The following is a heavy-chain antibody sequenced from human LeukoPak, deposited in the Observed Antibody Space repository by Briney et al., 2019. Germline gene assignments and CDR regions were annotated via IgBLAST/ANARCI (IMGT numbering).Heavy chain of an antibody. J-gene: IGHJ4*02. CDR3: AKDIVVVTAPYYFEY. V-gene: IGHV3-23*01. CDR2: ISGSGGST. CDR1: GFTFSSYW. D-gene: IGHD2-21*02. Sequence: GGSLRLSCAASGFTFSSYWMSWVRQAPGKGLEWVSAISGSGGSTYYADSVKGRFTISRDNSKNTLYLQMNSLRAEDTAVYYCAKDIVVVTAPYYFEYWGQGTLVTVSS.